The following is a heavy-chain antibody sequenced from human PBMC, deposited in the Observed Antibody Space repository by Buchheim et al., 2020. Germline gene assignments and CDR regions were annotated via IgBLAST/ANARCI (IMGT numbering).Heavy chain of an antibody. D-gene: IGHD5-12*01. CDR3: AKGGPSSLYYFDY. J-gene: IGHJ4*02. CDR2: IGSGGNT. Sequence: EVQLLESGGGLVQPGGSLRLFCAASGFTISSYAMRWVRQAPGKGLEWVSTIGSGGNTYYADPVKGRFTISRDNSKNTLSVQMHSLRAEDTAVYYCAKGGPSSLYYFDYWGQGTL. V-gene: IGHV3-23*01. CDR1: GFTISSYA.